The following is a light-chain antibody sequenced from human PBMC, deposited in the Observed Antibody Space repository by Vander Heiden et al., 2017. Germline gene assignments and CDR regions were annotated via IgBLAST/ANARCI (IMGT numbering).Light chain of an antibody. Sequence: EIVMRQSPTILSVSPGERVTLSCRASQSVSNNLAWYQQKPGQAPRLLIHGASTRANGVPARFSGRGSGTEFTLTISSLQSEDFAVYYCQQYDKWPPITFGQGTRLDIK. CDR2: GAS. CDR3: QQYDKWPPIT. CDR1: QSVSNN. J-gene: IGKJ5*01. V-gene: IGKV3-15*01.